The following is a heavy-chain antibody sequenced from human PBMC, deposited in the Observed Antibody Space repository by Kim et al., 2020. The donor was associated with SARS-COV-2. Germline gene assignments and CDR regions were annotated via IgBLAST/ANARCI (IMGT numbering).Heavy chain of an antibody. J-gene: IGHJ6*02. D-gene: IGHD3-16*01. CDR3: ARDSPLGDGMDV. Sequence: YADSVKGRFTISRDNSKNTLYLQMNSLRAEDTAVYYCARDSPLGDGMDVWGQGTTVTVSS. V-gene: IGHV3-53*01.